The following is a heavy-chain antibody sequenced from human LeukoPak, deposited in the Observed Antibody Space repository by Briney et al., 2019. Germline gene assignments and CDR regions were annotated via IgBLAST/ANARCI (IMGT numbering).Heavy chain of an antibody. CDR2: ISGSGGST. J-gene: IGHJ4*02. CDR1: GITFSSHA. D-gene: IGHD6-13*01. Sequence: GGTIRISCTTSGITFSSHAISWARHAPGNGLERISAISGSGGSTYYADSVKGRFAISRDNSKNTLYLQMNSLRAEDTAVYYCAKDRVPDSSSWFPPYYFDYWGQGTLVTVSS. V-gene: IGHV3-23*01. CDR3: AKDRVPDSSSWFPPYYFDY.